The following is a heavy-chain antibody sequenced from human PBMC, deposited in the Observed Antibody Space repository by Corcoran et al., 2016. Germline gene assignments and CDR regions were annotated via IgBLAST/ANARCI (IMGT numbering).Heavy chain of an antibody. J-gene: IGHJ5*02. CDR3: AGELVDIVVVVAAKGCFDP. CDR1: GGTFSSYA. CDR2: IIPIFGTA. Sequence: QVQLVQSGAEVKKPGSSVKVSCKASGGTFSSYAISWVRQAPGQGLEWMGGIIPIFGTANYEQKFQGRVTITADESTSKAYMELSSMRSEDTAVYYCAGELVDIVVVVAAKGCFDPWGQGTLVTVSS. D-gene: IGHD2-15*01. V-gene: IGHV1-69*01.